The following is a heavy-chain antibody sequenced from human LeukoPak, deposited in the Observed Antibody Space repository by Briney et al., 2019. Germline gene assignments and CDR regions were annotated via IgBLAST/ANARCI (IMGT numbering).Heavy chain of an antibody. D-gene: IGHD6-19*01. V-gene: IGHV4-39*07. Sequence: SETLSLTCTVSGGSISSRSYYWGWIRQPPGKGLEWIGSLYYSGSTYYNPSLKSRVTISVDTSKNQFSLKLSSVTAADTALYYCARNDFGSGWLGDYWGQGTLVTVFS. CDR1: GGSISSRSYY. CDR2: LYYSGST. CDR3: ARNDFGSGWLGDY. J-gene: IGHJ4*02.